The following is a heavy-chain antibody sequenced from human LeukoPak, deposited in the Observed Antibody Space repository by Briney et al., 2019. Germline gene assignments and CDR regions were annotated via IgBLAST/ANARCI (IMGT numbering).Heavy chain of an antibody. CDR3: ARGYSSSSGAFDI. J-gene: IGHJ3*02. Sequence: GGSLRLSCAASGFTFSSYWMHWVRQAPGKGLVWVSRINSDGSSTSYADSVKGRFTISRDNAKNTLYLQMNSLRAEDTAVYYCARGYSSSSGAFDIWGQGTMVTVSS. CDR2: INSDGSST. V-gene: IGHV3-74*01. D-gene: IGHD6-6*01. CDR1: GFTFSSYW.